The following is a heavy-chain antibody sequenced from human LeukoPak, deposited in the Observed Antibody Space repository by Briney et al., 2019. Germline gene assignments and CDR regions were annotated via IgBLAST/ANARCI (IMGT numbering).Heavy chain of an antibody. Sequence: SETLSLTCTVSGGSLSSYYWSWIRQPAGKGLEWIGRIYTSGSTNYNPSLKSRVTMSVDTSKNQFSLKLSSVTAADTAVYYCAREGEYYYDSSGYSNFDYWGQGTLVTVSS. CDR3: AREGEYYYDSSGYSNFDY. J-gene: IGHJ4*02. CDR2: IYTSGST. CDR1: GGSLSSYY. V-gene: IGHV4-4*07. D-gene: IGHD3-22*01.